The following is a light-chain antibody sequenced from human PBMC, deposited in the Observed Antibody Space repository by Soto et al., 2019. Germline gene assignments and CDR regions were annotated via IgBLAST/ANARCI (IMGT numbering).Light chain of an antibody. CDR3: QQSYSTPLAT. J-gene: IGKJ2*01. CDR1: QSISSY. V-gene: IGKV1-39*01. CDR2: AAS. Sequence: DIQMTQSPSSLSASVGDRVTITCRASQSISSYLNWYQQKPGKAPKLLIYAASSLQSGVPSRFSGSGSGTDFPLTISSLQPEDFATYYCQQSYSTPLATFGQGTKLEIK.